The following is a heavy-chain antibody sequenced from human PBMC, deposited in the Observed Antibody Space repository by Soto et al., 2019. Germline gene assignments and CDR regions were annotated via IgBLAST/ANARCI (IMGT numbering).Heavy chain of an antibody. CDR3: AKLLQNSYYYVMDV. J-gene: IGHJ6*02. Sequence: GGSLRLSSPPSVFTFSSSAMSWVRQSPGQGLEWVSSITYTGNTHYSDSVKGRFTISRDNSKNTLYMQMDSLRAEDTAVYYCAKLLQNSYYYVMDVWGQGTTVTVSS. CDR1: VFTFSSSA. V-gene: IGHV3-23*01. D-gene: IGHD1-1*01. CDR2: ITYTGNT.